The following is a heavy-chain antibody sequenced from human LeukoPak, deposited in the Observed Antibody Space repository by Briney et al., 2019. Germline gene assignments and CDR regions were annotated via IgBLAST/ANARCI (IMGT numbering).Heavy chain of an antibody. CDR3: ARGYCSGGSCYELDY. CDR1: GGSISSGGYS. CDR2: IYHSGST. V-gene: IGHV4-30-2*01. D-gene: IGHD2-15*01. Sequence: SQTLPPTCPASGGSISSGGYSWTWIRHPQGKGLEWIGYIYHSGSTYYNPSLKSRVTISVDRSKNQFSLKLSSVTAADTAVYYCARGYCSGGSCYELDYWGQGTLVTVSS. J-gene: IGHJ4*02.